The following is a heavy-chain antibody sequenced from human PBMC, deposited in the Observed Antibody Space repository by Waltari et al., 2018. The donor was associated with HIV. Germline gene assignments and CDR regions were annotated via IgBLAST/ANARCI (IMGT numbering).Heavy chain of an antibody. CDR1: GGSISRGGYY. J-gene: IGHJ3*02. CDR2: IYYSGST. V-gene: IGHV4-31*03. Sequence: QVQLQESGPGLVKPSQTLSLTCSVSGGSISRGGYYWSWIRQHPGKGLEWIGYIYYSGSTYYNPSLNSRVIISVDTSKNQFSLKLSSVTAADTAVYYCARDLGYDTSGYYYGSAFDIWGQGTMVTVSS. CDR3: ARDLGYDTSGYYYGSAFDI. D-gene: IGHD3-22*01.